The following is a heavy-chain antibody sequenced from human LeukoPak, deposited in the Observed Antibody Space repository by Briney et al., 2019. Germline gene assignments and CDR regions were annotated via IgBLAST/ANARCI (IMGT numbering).Heavy chain of an antibody. D-gene: IGHD2-2*01. CDR1: GYSFTSYW. CDR2: IYPGDSDT. J-gene: IGHJ6*03. CDR3: ARHRRYCSSTSCYLSNYYMDV. V-gene: IGHV5-51*01. Sequence: GESLKISCKGSGYSFTSYWIGWVRQMPGKGLEWMGIIYPGDSDTRYSPSFQGRVTISADKSISTAYLQWSSLKASDTAMYYCARHRRYCSSTSCYLSNYYMDVWGKGTTVTVSS.